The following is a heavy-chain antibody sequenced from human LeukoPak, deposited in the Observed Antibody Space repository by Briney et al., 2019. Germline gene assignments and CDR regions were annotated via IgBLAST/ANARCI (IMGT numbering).Heavy chain of an antibody. CDR1: GFTFSIYW. CDR3: ARDSSYRTVI. Sequence: GGSLRLSCAASGFTFSIYWMHWVRQAPGKGLVWVSHINSDGSYTTYADSVKGRFTISRDNAKNTLYLQMNSLRAEDTAVYYCARDSSYRTVIWGQGTMVTVSS. D-gene: IGHD3-22*01. J-gene: IGHJ3*02. CDR2: INSDGSYT. V-gene: IGHV3-74*01.